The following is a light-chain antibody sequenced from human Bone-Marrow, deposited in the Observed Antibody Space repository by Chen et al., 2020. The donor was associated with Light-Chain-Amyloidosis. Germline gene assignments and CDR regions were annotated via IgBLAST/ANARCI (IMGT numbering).Light chain of an antibody. J-gene: IGKJ1*01. V-gene: IGKV3-15*01. CDR3: QHYSDWPPRT. CDR1: EDISTS. CDR2: GAS. Sequence: EIVMTQSPATLAVSPGEGATLSCRASEDISTSLAWYQQKHGHPPTLLMYGASTRATGVPARFSGYGSGTEFTLTISSLQSEDVAIYYCQHYSDWPPRTFGQGTKVEI.